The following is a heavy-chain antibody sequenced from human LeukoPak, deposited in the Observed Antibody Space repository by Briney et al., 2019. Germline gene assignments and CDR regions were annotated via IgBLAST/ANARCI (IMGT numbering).Heavy chain of an antibody. J-gene: IGHJ5*02. V-gene: IGHV3-30-3*01. Sequence: PGRSLRLSCAASGFTFSSYAMHWVRQAPGKGLEWVAVISYDGSNKYYADSVKGRFTISRDNSKNTLYLQMNSLRAEDTAVYYCASQLLPSDWFDPWGQGTLVTVSS. CDR3: ASQLLPSDWFDP. D-gene: IGHD2-2*01. CDR1: GFTFSSYA. CDR2: ISYDGSNK.